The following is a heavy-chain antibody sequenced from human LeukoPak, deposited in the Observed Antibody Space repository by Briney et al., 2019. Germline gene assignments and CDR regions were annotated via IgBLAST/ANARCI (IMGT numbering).Heavy chain of an antibody. D-gene: IGHD1-20*01. CDR2: INPSGGST. J-gene: IGHJ4*02. CDR3: GSDTNWTESDP. CDR1: GYTFTSYY. V-gene: IGHV1-46*01. Sequence: GGSAKVSCKASGYTFTSYYMHWVRHAPGQGLEWLGIINPSGGSTSYAQQFQGRVTVTSDTPTGTVYMELRSWISEGTAVHFCGSDTNWTESDPGGKGTLLTVSS.